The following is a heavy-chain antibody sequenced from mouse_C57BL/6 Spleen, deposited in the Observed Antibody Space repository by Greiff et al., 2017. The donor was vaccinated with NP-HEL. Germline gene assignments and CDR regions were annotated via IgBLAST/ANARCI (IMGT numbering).Heavy chain of an antibody. CDR3: ARNSGEDDYGFDY. Sequence: VQRVESGPGLVQPSQSLSITCTVSGFSLTSYGVHWVRQSPGKGLEWLGVIWSGGSTDYNAAFISRLSISKDNSKSQVFFKMTSLQADDTAIYYCARNSGEDDYGFDYWGQGTTLTVSS. V-gene: IGHV2-2*01. D-gene: IGHD2-4*01. CDR1: GFSLTSYG. J-gene: IGHJ2*01. CDR2: IWSGGST.